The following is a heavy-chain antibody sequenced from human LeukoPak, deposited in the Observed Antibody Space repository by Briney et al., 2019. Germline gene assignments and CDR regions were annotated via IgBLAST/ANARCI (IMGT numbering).Heavy chain of an antibody. Sequence: GGSLRLSCAASGFTFSSYGMHWVRQAPGKGLEWVAFIRYDGSNKYYADSVKGRFTISRDNSKNTLYLQMNSLRAEDTAVYYCARDKNNSSGWYGNSESLIFDYWGQGTLVTVSS. CDR3: ARDKNNSSGWYGNSESLIFDY. D-gene: IGHD6-19*01. CDR1: GFTFSSYG. CDR2: IRYDGSNK. V-gene: IGHV3-30*02. J-gene: IGHJ4*02.